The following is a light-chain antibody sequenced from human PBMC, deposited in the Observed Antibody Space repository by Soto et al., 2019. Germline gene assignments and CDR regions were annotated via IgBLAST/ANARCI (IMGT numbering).Light chain of an antibody. Sequence: QSALTQPPSASGSPGQSVTISCTGTSSDVGGNKFVSWYQQHPGKAPRLIIYEVNRRPSGVPDRFSDSKSGNTASLTVSGLQDEDEADYYCSSFGGSNDVLFGGGTKLTVL. V-gene: IGLV2-8*01. CDR1: SSDVGGNKF. J-gene: IGLJ2*01. CDR2: EVN. CDR3: SSFGGSNDVL.